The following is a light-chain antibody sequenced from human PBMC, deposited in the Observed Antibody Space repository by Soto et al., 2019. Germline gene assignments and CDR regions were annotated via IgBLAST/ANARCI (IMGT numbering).Light chain of an antibody. J-gene: IGKJ3*01. CDR2: NAA. CDR3: QQYYKWPPFT. Sequence: EIVMTQSPATLSVSPGERATLSCRASQRIDTSLAWYQQRPGQAPRLLLYNAATRATGIPARFSGRGFGTEFTLTISSLQSEDFALYYCQQYYKWPPFTFGPGTKVYI. CDR1: QRIDTS. V-gene: IGKV3-15*01.